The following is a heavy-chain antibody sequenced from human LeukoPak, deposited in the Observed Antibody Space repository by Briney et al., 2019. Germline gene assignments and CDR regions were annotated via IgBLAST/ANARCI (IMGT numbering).Heavy chain of an antibody. Sequence: PSETLSLTCTVSGGSISSSSYYWGWIRQPPGKGLEWIGSMDYSGSTYFNPSLKSRVAISVGTSKNQFSLKLSSVTAADTAVYYCAVVRGYFDCWGQGTLVTVSS. J-gene: IGHJ4*02. V-gene: IGHV4-39*01. CDR2: MDYSGST. CDR1: GGSISSSSYY. D-gene: IGHD3-10*01. CDR3: AVVRGYFDC.